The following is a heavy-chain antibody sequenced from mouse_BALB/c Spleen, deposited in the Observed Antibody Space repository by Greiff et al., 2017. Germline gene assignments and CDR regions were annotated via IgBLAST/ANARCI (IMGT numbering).Heavy chain of an antibody. CDR3: TREGLYGRYAMDY. CDR1: GYTFTSYY. V-gene: IGHV1S81*02. J-gene: IGHJ4*01. CDR2: INPSNGGT. Sequence: QVQLQQPGAELVKPGASVKLSCKASGYTFTSYYMYWVKQRPGQGLEWIGGINPSNGGTNFNEKFKSKATLTVDKSSSTAYMQLSSLTSEDSAVYYCTREGLYGRYAMDYWGQGTSVTVSS. D-gene: IGHD6-5*01.